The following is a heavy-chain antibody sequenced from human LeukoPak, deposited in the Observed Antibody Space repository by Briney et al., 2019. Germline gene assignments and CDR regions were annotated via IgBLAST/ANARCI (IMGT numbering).Heavy chain of an antibody. CDR1: GYTFTSYG. CDR3: ARVAEQQLVK. CDR2: FDPEDGET. V-gene: IGHV1-24*01. J-gene: IGHJ4*02. Sequence: ASVKVSCKASGYTFTSYGISWVRQAPGQGLEWMGGFDPEDGETIYAQKFQGRVTMTEDTSTDTAYMELSSLRSEDTAVYYCARVAEQQLVKWGQGTLVTVSS. D-gene: IGHD6-13*01.